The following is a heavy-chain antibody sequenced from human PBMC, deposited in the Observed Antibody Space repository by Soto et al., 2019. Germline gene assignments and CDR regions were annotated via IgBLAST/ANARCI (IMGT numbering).Heavy chain of an antibody. D-gene: IGHD4-17*01. Sequence: PSETLSLTCTVSGGSISSSSYYWGWIRQPPGKGLEWIGSIYYSGSTYYNPSLKSRVTISVDTSKNQFSLKLSSVTAADTAVYYCASPNPSYGDYVPGGYFDYGAQGTLVTVSS. CDR1: GGSISSSSYY. V-gene: IGHV4-39*01. CDR2: IYYSGST. J-gene: IGHJ4*02. CDR3: ASPNPSYGDYVPGGYFDY.